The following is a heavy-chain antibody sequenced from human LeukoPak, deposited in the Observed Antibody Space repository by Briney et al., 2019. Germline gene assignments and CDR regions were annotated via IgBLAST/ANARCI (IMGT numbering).Heavy chain of an antibody. CDR1: SGSISSFF. CDR3: ARLAPGNYDILTGDPKVVFDY. CDR2: VHSSGST. J-gene: IGHJ4*02. Sequence: SETLSLTCTVSSGSISSFFWSWIRQPPGKGLGWIGYVHSSGSTKYNPSLKSRLIISVDMSKNQFSLKLRSVSVADTAVYYCARLAPGNYDILTGDPKVVFDYWGQGALVTVSS. V-gene: IGHV4-59*01. D-gene: IGHD3-9*01.